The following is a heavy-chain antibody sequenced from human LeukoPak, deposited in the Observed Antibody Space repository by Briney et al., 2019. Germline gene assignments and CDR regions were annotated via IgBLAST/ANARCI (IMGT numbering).Heavy chain of an antibody. J-gene: IGHJ4*02. Sequence: SETLLLSCAVHVGSFRIYYWSWIRQPPGKGLEWIGEIIHSGRTYYNPSLKSRVTISVDTSKSQFSLHLTSVTAADTAVYYCATSRSGSFYGVDYWGRGTLVTVSS. D-gene: IGHD1-26*01. CDR2: IIHSGRT. CDR1: VGSFRIYY. CDR3: ATSRSGSFYGVDY. V-gene: IGHV4-34*12.